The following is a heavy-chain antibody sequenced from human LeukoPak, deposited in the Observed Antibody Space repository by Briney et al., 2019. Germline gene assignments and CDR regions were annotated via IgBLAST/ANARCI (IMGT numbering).Heavy chain of an antibody. J-gene: IGHJ5*02. D-gene: IGHD6-19*01. CDR3: ARVVAARRWFDP. CDR2: INHSGST. Sequence: SETLSLTCAIYGGSFSGYYWSWIRQPPGKGLEWIGEINHSGSTNYNPSLKRRVTIPVDTSKNQFSLKLSSVTAADTAVYYCARVVAARRWFDPWGQGTLVTVSS. V-gene: IGHV4-34*01. CDR1: GGSFSGYY.